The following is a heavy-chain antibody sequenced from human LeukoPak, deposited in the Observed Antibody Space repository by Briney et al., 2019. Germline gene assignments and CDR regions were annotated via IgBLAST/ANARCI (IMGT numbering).Heavy chain of an antibody. Sequence: GGSLRLSCAASGFPVDSNYMNWVRQAPGKGLEWVSVLYEDGRIYYADSVKGRFTISRDTSKNILSLQLNGLRAEDTAVYYCARGGGYYPIDYWGQGTLVTVSS. CDR2: LYEDGRI. J-gene: IGHJ4*02. V-gene: IGHV3-53*01. CDR3: ARGGGYYPIDY. CDR1: GFPVDSNY. D-gene: IGHD2-15*01.